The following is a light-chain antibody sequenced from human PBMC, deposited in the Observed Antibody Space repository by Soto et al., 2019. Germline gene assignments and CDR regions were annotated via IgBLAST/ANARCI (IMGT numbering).Light chain of an antibody. V-gene: IGKV4-1*01. CDR1: ETILYKSKNKNY. CDR3: QQYHTTPFT. J-gene: IGKJ3*01. CDR2: WAS. Sequence: IVMTQSPDSLGMSLGERATINCKSSETILYKSKNKNYLAWYQQKPGQLPKMLSYWASTRESGVPDRFSGSGSGTDFTLTINGLQAEDGAVYFCQQYHTTPFTFGPGTKVDIK.